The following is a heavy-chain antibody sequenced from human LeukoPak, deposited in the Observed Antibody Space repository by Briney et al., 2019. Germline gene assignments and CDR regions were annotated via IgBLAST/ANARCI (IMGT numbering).Heavy chain of an antibody. J-gene: IGHJ4*02. CDR1: GFTFRNYG. V-gene: IGHV3-64D*09. Sequence: GGSLRLSCSASGFTFRNYGMHWVRQAPGKGLEYVSTISSYGGSTYYADLVKGRFTISRDNSKNTLYLQMSSLRAEDTAVYYCARTRYLGEIDYWGQGTLVTVSS. CDR3: ARTRYLGEIDY. D-gene: IGHD3-16*01. CDR2: ISSYGGST.